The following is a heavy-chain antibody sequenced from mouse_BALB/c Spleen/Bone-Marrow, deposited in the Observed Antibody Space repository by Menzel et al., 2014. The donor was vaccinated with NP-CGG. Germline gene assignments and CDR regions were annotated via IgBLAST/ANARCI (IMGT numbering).Heavy chain of an antibody. Sequence: VKLMESGAELVRPGASVKLSCKASGYSFTNYWMNWVKQRPGQGLEWIGMIHPSDSETRLNQKFKDKATLTVDKSSSTAYMQLSSPTSEDSAVYYSTRFGNYEGFAYWGQGTLVTVSA. D-gene: IGHD2-1*01. V-gene: IGHV1S82*01. CDR2: IHPSDSET. J-gene: IGHJ3*01. CDR3: TRFGNYEGFAY. CDR1: GYSFTNYW.